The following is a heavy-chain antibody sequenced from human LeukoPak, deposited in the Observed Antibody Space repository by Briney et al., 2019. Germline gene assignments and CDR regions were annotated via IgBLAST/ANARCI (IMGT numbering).Heavy chain of an antibody. CDR2: INYSGST. CDR3: SRDSTLVSGFDY. V-gene: IGHV4-59*01. J-gene: IGHJ4*02. D-gene: IGHD2-15*01. Sequence: SETLSLTCTVSGCSISSYYRSWIRQPPGKGLEWIGYINYSGSTNYNPSLKSRITISVITSKNQISLKLSSVTAADTAVYYCSRDSTLVSGFDYWGQGTLVTVSS. CDR1: GCSISSYY.